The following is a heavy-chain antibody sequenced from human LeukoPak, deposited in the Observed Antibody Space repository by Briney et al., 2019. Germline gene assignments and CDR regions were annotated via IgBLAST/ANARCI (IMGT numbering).Heavy chain of an antibody. V-gene: IGHV3-23*01. CDR1: GFTFSRYA. J-gene: IGHJ3*01. Sequence: GGPLRLSCAASGFTFSRYAMSWVRQAPGKGLEWVSAVSGSGGSTYYADSVKGLFTISRDNSKNTLYLQMNSLRAEDTAVYYCAKRMIRGVNHDAFDLWGQGTMVTVSS. CDR2: VSGSGGST. CDR3: AKRMIRGVNHDAFDL. D-gene: IGHD3-10*01.